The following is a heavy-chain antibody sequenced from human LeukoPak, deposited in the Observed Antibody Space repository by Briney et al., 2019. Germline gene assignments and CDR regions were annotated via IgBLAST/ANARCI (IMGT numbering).Heavy chain of an antibody. Sequence: GGSLRLSCAASGFTFSSYWMTWVRQAPRQGLEWVANIKHDGSEKYYVDFVEGRFTISRDNAKNSLYLQMKSLRAEDTAVYYCTRVAARAFDPWGQGTLVTVSS. CDR3: TRVAARAFDP. V-gene: IGHV3-7*04. CDR2: IKHDGSEK. CDR1: GFTFSSYW. D-gene: IGHD6-13*01. J-gene: IGHJ5*02.